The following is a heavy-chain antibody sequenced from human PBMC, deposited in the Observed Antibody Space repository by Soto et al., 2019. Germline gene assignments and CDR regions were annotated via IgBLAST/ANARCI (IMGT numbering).Heavy chain of an antibody. CDR1: GYTFTGYY. J-gene: IGHJ6*02. CDR3: AREHSSGFLYYYYGMDV. CDR2: INPNSGGT. V-gene: IGHV1-2*02. Sequence: AAVQVSVKACGYTFTGYYMHWVRQAPGQGLEWMGWINPNSGGTNYAQKFQGRETMTRATSISTAYMEQSRLRSDDTAVYYCAREHSSGFLYYYYGMDVWGQGTTVTVS. D-gene: IGHD6-19*01.